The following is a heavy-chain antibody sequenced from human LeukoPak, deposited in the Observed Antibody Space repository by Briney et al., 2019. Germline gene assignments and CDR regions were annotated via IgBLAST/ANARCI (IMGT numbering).Heavy chain of an antibody. CDR3: ARGGYSSGYHY. Sequence: ASVKVSCKASVYTFITYDISWVRQAPGQGLEWMGWISTSDGNTNLAQKLQGRVTMTTETSTSTAHMELRSLRSDDTAVYYCARGGYSSGYHYWGQGTLVTVSS. CDR2: ISTSDGNT. V-gene: IGHV1-18*01. D-gene: IGHD6-19*01. J-gene: IGHJ4*02. CDR1: VYTFITYD.